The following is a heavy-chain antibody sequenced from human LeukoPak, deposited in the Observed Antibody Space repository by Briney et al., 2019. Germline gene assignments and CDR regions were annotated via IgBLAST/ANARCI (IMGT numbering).Heavy chain of an antibody. CDR3: ARGAKLAVAGRFDY. J-gene: IGHJ4*02. CDR1: GYTFTGYY. V-gene: IGHV1-2*02. Sequence: VASVKVSCKASGYTFTGYYMHWARQAPGHGLEWMGWINPNSGGTNYAQKFQGRVTMTRDTSISTAYMELSRLRSDDTAVYYCARGAKLAVAGRFDYWGQGTLVTVSS. D-gene: IGHD6-19*01. CDR2: INPNSGGT.